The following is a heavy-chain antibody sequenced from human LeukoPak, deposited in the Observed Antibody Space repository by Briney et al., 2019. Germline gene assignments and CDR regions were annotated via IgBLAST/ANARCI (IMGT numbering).Heavy chain of an antibody. CDR2: ISYDGSNK. CDR3: AKEGSDAFDI. V-gene: IGHV3-30*18. CDR1: GFTFNSYG. J-gene: IGHJ3*02. Sequence: GGSLRLSCAASGFTFNSYGMHWVRQAPGKGLEWVAVISYDGSNKYYADSVKGRFTISRDNSKNTLYLQMNSLRAEDTAVYYCAKEGSDAFDIWSQGTMVTVSS.